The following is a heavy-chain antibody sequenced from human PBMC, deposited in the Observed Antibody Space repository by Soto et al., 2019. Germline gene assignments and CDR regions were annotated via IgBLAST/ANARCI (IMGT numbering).Heavy chain of an antibody. CDR2: INVSGAST. D-gene: IGHD6-25*01. CDR3: ARDGPIAAAVTPKPYYFDY. V-gene: IGHV3-23*01. Sequence: EVLLLESGGGLIQPGGSLKLTCVASGFTFDAHGMAWVRQSPGKGLQWVSSINVSGASTYYVESVKGRFIISRDNSKNSVYLQMNSLSDGDTAVYYCARDGPIAAAVTPKPYYFDYWGRGTLVTVSS. CDR1: GFTFDAHG. J-gene: IGHJ4*02.